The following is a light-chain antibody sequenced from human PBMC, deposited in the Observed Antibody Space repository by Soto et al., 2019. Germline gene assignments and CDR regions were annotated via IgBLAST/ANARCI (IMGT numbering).Light chain of an antibody. V-gene: IGKV1-5*03. CDR2: KAS. J-gene: IGKJ1*01. Sequence: DIQMTQSPSTLSASVGDRVTITCRASQSINNWLAWYQQKPGKAPKLFIFKASTLEIGVPSRFSGSGSGTEFTLSISSQQPDDFATYFCQQYESFPRTFGQGTKVEIK. CDR1: QSINNW. CDR3: QQYESFPRT.